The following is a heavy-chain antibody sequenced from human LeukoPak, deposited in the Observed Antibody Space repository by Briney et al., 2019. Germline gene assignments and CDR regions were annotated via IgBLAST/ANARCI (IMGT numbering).Heavy chain of an antibody. CDR1: GGSFSGYY. D-gene: IGHD2-8*01. J-gene: IGHJ5*02. CDR3: ARHSTHIVLMGFDP. CDR2: INHSGST. Sequence: PSETLSLTCAVYGGSFSGYYWSWIRQPPGKGLEWIGEINHSGSTNYNPSLKSRVTISVDTSKNQFSLKLSSVTAADTAVYYCARHSTHIVLMGFDPWGQGTLVTVSS. V-gene: IGHV4-34*01.